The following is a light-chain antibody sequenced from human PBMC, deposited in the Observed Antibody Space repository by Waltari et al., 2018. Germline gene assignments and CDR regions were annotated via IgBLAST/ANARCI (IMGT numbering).Light chain of an antibody. CDR3: EQCDSLPMT. V-gene: IGKV1-33*01. CDR2: DAS. CDR1: QDISTY. Sequence: DIQMTQSPSSLSASVGDRVTITCQASQDISTYLNWYQQTPGKAPKLLINDASSLDTGVPSRFSGSGSGSDFTFTITSLQPEDIGTYYCEQCDSLPMTFGQGTRLEI. J-gene: IGKJ5*01.